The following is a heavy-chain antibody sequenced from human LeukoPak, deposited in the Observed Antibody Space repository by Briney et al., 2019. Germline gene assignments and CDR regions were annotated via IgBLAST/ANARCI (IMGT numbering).Heavy chain of an antibody. Sequence: PSGTLSLICAVSGGSISSSNWWSWVRQPPGKGLEWIGEIYHSGSTNYNPSLKSRVTISVDKSKNQFSLKLSSVTAADTAVYYCARARVTIFGVVAEYYYYGMDVWGQGTTVTVSS. CDR1: GGSISSSNW. J-gene: IGHJ6*02. CDR3: ARARVTIFGVVAEYYYYGMDV. CDR2: IYHSGST. D-gene: IGHD3-3*01. V-gene: IGHV4-4*02.